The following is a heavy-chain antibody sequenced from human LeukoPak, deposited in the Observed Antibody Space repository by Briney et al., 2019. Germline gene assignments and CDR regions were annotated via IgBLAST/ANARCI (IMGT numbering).Heavy chain of an antibody. CDR2: INQDGSEK. D-gene: IGHD4-17*01. CDR1: VFTFSTYW. Sequence: GGSLRLSCAAPVFTFSTYWMSWVRQAPGKGLEWVANINQDGSEKYYVDSVKGRFTISRDNAKNSLYLHMNSLRTEDTAVYYCARALTTVTDYWGQGTLVTVSS. V-gene: IGHV3-7*04. CDR3: ARALTTVTDY. J-gene: IGHJ4*02.